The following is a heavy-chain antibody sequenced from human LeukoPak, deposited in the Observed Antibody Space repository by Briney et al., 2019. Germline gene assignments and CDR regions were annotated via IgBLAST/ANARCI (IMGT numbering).Heavy chain of an antibody. CDR2: IYHSGST. CDR1: GGSISSGGYS. D-gene: IGHD1-26*01. V-gene: IGHV4-30-2*01. Sequence: SETLSLTCAVSGGSISSGGYSWSWTRQPPGKGLEWIGYIYHSGSTYYNPSLKSRVTISVDRSKNQFSLKLSSVTAADTSGYSCPRVRQGSYYNCFAPWGQGPLVTVSS. J-gene: IGHJ5*02. CDR3: PRVRQGSYYNCFAP.